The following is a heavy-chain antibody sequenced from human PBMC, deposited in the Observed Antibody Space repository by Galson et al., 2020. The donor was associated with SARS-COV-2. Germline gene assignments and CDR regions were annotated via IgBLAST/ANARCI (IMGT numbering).Heavy chain of an antibody. V-gene: IGHV3-53*01. CDR1: GFTVSSNY. CDR2: IYSGGST. D-gene: IGHD2-21*01. CDR3: ARDSISGTWYFDY. Sequence: GESLKISCAASGFTVSSNYMSWVRQAPGKGLEWVSVIYSGGSTYYADSVKGRFTISRDNSKNTLYLQMNSLRAEDTAVYYCARDSISGTWYFDYWGQGTLVTVSS. J-gene: IGHJ4*02.